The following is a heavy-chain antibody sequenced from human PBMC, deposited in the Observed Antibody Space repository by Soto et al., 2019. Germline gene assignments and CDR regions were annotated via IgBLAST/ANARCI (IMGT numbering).Heavy chain of an antibody. CDR1: GFSLSTSGVG. V-gene: IGHV2-5*02. CDR3: EHRGYSSSWYSWFDP. Sequence: QITLKESGPTLVKPTQTLTLTCTFSGFSLSTSGVGVGWSRQPPGKALEWLALIYWDDDKGYSPSLKSRLTITKDTSKNQVVLTMTNMDPVDTATYYCEHRGYSSSWYSWFDPWGQGTLVTVSS. CDR2: IYWDDDK. J-gene: IGHJ5*02. D-gene: IGHD6-13*01.